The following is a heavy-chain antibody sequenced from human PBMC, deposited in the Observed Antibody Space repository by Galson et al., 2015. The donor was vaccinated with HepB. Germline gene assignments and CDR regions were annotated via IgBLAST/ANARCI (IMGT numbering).Heavy chain of an antibody. Sequence: ETLSLTCAVSGGSITSSYWWSWVRQPPGKGLEWIGDIYHSGSSNYKPSLKSRVTISVDKSKNQFPLQLRSVTAADTAVYYCARASSYSSSYYDFRGQGILVTVSS. CDR1: GGSITSSYW. CDR3: ARASSYSSSYYDF. V-gene: IGHV4-4*02. CDR2: IYHSGSS. J-gene: IGHJ4*02. D-gene: IGHD6-13*01.